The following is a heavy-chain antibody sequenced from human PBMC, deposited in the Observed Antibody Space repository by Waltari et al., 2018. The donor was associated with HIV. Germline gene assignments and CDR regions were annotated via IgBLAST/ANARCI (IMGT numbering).Heavy chain of an antibody. V-gene: IGHV4-34*01. CDR2: INHSGST. Sequence: QVQLQQWGAGLLKPSETLSLTCAVYGGSFSGYYWSWIRQPPGKGLEWIGEINHSGSTNYTPPLKSRVTISVDTSKNQFSLKLSSVTAADTAVYYCARGSQAGMIVVVIGTYYFDYWGQGTLVTVSS. CDR3: ARGSQAGMIVVVIGTYYFDY. D-gene: IGHD3-22*01. CDR1: GGSFSGYY. J-gene: IGHJ4*02.